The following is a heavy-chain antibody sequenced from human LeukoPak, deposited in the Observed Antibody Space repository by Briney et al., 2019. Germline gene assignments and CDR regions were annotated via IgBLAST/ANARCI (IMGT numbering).Heavy chain of an antibody. CDR3: ASFRVSAAFDI. CDR2: ISSSGSTK. CDR1: GFTFISYE. Sequence: GGSLRLSCAASGFTFISYEMNWVRQAPGKGLEWVSYISSSGSTKYYADSVKGRFTISRDNAKNSLYLQMSSLRAEDTAVYYCASFRVSAAFDIWGQGTMVTVSS. J-gene: IGHJ3*02. D-gene: IGHD6-13*01. V-gene: IGHV3-48*03.